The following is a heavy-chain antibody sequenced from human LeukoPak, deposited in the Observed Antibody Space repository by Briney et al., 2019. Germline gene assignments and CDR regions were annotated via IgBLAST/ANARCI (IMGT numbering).Heavy chain of an antibody. V-gene: IGHV3-30*18. CDR2: ISYDGSNK. CDR3: AKSSASGGSYGLDY. Sequence: PGRSLRLSCAASGFTFSSYGMHRVRQAPGKGLEWVAVISYDGSNKYYADSVKGRFTISRDNSKNTLYLQMNSLRAEDTAVYYCAKSSASGGSYGLDYWGQGTLVTVSS. CDR1: GFTFSSYG. J-gene: IGHJ4*02. D-gene: IGHD2-15*01.